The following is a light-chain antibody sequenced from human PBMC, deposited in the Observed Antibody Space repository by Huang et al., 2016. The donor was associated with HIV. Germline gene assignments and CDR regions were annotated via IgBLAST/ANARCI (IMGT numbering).Light chain of an antibody. V-gene: IGKV4-1*01. CDR2: WAT. J-gene: IGKJ1*01. CDR3: HQYYSTPQT. CDR1: QTVFHSSKNKSY. Sequence: DIVMTQSPDSMTVSLGERATVNCKSSQTVFHSSKNKSYLAWDQQKPGQPPQLLIYWATTRESGVPDRFSGSGSGTDFTLTISSLQAEVVAVYFCHQYYSTPQTFGQGTKVEV.